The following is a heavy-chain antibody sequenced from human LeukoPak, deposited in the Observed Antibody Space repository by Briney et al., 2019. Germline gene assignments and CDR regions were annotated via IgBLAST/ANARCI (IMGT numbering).Heavy chain of an antibody. CDR3: AGHHPRNTVDF. D-gene: IGHD2/OR15-2a*01. CDR1: GGSISSTT. V-gene: IGHV4-59*08. Sequence: SETLSLNCTVSGGSISSTTGAGSGSPQGRDWSGLHISDIGSINYNPSLKSRVTISLETSKNQFSLKLSSVTAADTAVYYCAGHHPRNTVDFWGQGTLVTVSS. J-gene: IGHJ4*02. CDR2: ISDIGSI.